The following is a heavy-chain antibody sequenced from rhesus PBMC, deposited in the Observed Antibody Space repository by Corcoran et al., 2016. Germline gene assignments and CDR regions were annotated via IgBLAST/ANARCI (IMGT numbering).Heavy chain of an antibody. CDR1: GYTFTSYY. CDR3: ARGGRYYEYDYGDSRMCFDY. V-gene: IGHV1-200*01. CDR2: INPSNGNT. Sequence: QVQLVHSGAEVKKPGTSVKLSCKASGYTFTSYYINWVRQAPGQVVEWMELINPSNGNTSYAQNFQGRVSMTRYTSTSTAYMELNSLRSEDTAVYYCARGGRYYEYDYGDSRMCFDYWGQGVLVTVSS. J-gene: IGHJ4*01. D-gene: IGHD3-9*01.